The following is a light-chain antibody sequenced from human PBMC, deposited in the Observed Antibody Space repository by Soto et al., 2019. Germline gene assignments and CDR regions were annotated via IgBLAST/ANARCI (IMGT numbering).Light chain of an antibody. Sequence: DIVMTQSPLSLPVTPGEPASISCRSSQSLLHSNGYNYLDWYLQKPGQSPQLLIYLGSNRASGVPDRFSGSGSGTDFTLKISRVEAEDVGVYYCMQALQTPWRFGQGTKVEIK. CDR3: MQALQTPWR. V-gene: IGKV2-28*01. J-gene: IGKJ1*01. CDR1: QSLLHSNGYNY. CDR2: LGS.